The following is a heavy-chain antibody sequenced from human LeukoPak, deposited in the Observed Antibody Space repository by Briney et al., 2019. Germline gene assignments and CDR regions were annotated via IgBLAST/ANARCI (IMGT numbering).Heavy chain of an antibody. Sequence: SESLSLSCAVSGGSFSGYYWSWIRQPPGEGLEWVGYIYDSGSTNYNPYVKRRVTISVDASKNQFSLKLSSGIAADTTVLYCAREGYSPRHEYYSDYWGQGPLV. J-gene: IGHJ4*02. CDR3: AREGYSPRHEYYSDY. D-gene: IGHD5-18*01. CDR1: GGSFSGYY. CDR2: IYDSGST. V-gene: IGHV4-59*01.